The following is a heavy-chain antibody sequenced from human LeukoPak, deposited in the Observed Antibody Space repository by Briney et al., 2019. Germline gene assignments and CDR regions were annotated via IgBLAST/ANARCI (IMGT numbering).Heavy chain of an antibody. CDR1: GGSISSGNYY. J-gene: IGHJ4*02. V-gene: IGHV4-61*02. CDR3: ARDGTRDGYNPFDY. Sequence: SQTLSLTCTVSGGSISSGNYYWSWIRQPAGKGLEWIGRLHTSGSTNYNPSLKSRLTISVDRSKNQFSLKLTSVTAADTAVYYCARDGTRDGYNPFDYWGQGTLVTVSS. CDR2: LHTSGST. D-gene: IGHD5-24*01.